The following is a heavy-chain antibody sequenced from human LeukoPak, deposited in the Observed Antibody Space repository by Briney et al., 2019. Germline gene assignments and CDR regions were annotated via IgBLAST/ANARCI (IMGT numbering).Heavy chain of an antibody. CDR3: ARANPAGVPAAAHNWFDP. Sequence: ASVKVSCKASGYTFTSYGISWVRQAPGQGLEWMGWISAYNGNTNYAQKLQGRVTMTTDTSTSTAYMELGSLGSDDTAVYYCARANPAGVPAAAHNWFDPWGQGTLVTVSS. CDR2: ISAYNGNT. CDR1: GYTFTSYG. V-gene: IGHV1-18*01. J-gene: IGHJ5*02. D-gene: IGHD2-2*01.